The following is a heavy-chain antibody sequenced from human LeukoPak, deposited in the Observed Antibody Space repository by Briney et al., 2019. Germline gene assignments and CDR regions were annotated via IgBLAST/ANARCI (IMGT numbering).Heavy chain of an antibody. CDR2: ISGSGGST. CDR1: GFTFSSYA. Sequence: GGSLRLSCAASGFTFSSYAMSWVRQAPGKGLEWVSAISGSGGSTYNADSVKGRFTISRDNSKNTLYLQMNSLRAEDTAVYYCAKVRYSGSRRGGDYWGQGTLVTVSS. V-gene: IGHV3-23*01. CDR3: AKVRYSGSRRGGDY. J-gene: IGHJ4*02. D-gene: IGHD1-26*01.